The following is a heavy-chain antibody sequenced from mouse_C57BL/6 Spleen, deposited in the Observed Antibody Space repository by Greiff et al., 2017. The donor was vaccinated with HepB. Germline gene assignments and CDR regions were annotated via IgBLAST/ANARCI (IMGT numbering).Heavy chain of an antibody. V-gene: IGHV2-5*01. CDR2: IWRGGST. Sequence: QVQLKQSGPGLVQPSQSLSITCTVSGFSLTSYGVHWVRQSPGKGLEWLGVIWRGGSTDYNAAFMSRLSITKDNSKSQVFFKMNSLQADDTAIYYCAKNHYYGSSHYAMDYWGQGTSVTVSS. J-gene: IGHJ4*01. D-gene: IGHD1-1*01. CDR1: GFSLTSYG. CDR3: AKNHYYGSSHYAMDY.